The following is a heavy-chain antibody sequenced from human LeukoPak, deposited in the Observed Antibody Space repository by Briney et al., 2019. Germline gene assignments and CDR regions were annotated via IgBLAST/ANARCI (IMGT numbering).Heavy chain of an antibody. J-gene: IGHJ4*02. CDR3: ATAPRYCSSTSCYDPQFDY. V-gene: IGHV1-24*01. Sequence: VASVKVSCKVSGYTLTELSMHWVRQAPGKGLEWRGGFDPEDGETIYAQKFQGRVTMTEDTSTDTAYMELSSLRSEDTAVYYCATAPRYCSSTSCYDPQFDYWGQGTLVTVSS. CDR2: FDPEDGET. D-gene: IGHD2-2*01. CDR1: GYTLTELS.